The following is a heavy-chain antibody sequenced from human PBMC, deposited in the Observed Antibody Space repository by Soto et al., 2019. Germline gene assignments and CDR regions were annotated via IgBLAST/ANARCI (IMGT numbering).Heavy chain of an antibody. CDR2: ISANGGRA. CDR3: ASWVIALGGTGYFRH. D-gene: IGHD6-19*01. V-gene: IGHV3-23*01. CDR1: GFTFASHA. Sequence: EAQLLESGGDLIQPGGSLTLSCAASGFTFASHAMSWVRQAPGKSLGWVSGISANGGRANYADSVKGRFSLSRDNSKSSMFLQMDSLTAEDTAIYYCASWVIALGGTGYFRHWGQGTLVTVSS. J-gene: IGHJ1*01.